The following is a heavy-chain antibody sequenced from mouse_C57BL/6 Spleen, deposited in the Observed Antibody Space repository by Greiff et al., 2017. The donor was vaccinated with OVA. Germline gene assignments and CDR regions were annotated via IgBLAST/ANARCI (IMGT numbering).Heavy chain of an antibody. Sequence: VHVKQSGAELVRPGASVKLSCTASGFNIKDDYMHWVKQRPEQGLEWIGWIDPENGDTEYASKFQGKATITADTSSNTAYLQRSRLTSEDTAVYYCTTRGNYYGSFAYWGQGTLVTVSA. CDR3: TTRGNYYGSFAY. V-gene: IGHV14-4*01. CDR1: GFNIKDDY. D-gene: IGHD1-1*01. J-gene: IGHJ3*01. CDR2: IDPENGDT.